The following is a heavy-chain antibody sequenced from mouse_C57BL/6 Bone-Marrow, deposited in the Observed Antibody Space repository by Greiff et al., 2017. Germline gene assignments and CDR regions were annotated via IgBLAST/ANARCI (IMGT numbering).Heavy chain of an antibody. V-gene: IGHV5-9-1*02. CDR2: ISSGGDYI. CDR3: TSPSGGFAY. J-gene: IGHJ3*01. D-gene: IGHD2-10*02. Sequence: EVKLVESGEGLVKPGGSLKLSCAASGFTFSSYAMSWVRQTPEKRLEWVAYISSGGDYIYYADTVKGRVTISRDNARNTLYLQMSSLKSEDTAMYYCTSPSGGFAYWGQGTLVTVSA. CDR1: GFTFSSYA.